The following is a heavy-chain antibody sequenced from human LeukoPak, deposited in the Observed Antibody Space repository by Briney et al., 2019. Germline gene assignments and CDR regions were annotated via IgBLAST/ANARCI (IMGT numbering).Heavy chain of an antibody. J-gene: IGHJ4*02. CDR3: VRDSDDYYWALDF. CDR1: GDSFSNNIAT. D-gene: IGHD3-10*01. Sequence: SQTLSLTCAISGDSFSNNIATWNWVRQSPSRGLEWLGRTYYRSRWGNDYAISVKGRITINPDTSRNQFSLQLNSVTPEDTAVYYCVRDSDDYYWALDFWGQRTPVTVSS. V-gene: IGHV6-1*01. CDR2: TYYRSRWGN.